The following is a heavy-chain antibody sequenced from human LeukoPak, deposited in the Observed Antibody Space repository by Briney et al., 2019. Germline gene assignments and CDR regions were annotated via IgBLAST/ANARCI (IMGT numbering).Heavy chain of an antibody. Sequence: GGSLRLSCAASGFIFSDYALHWVRQAPGRLEWVSGISGPGSSTYYTDSVKGRFTISRDNSKNTLYLQMNSLRAEDTAVYYCARVPITLNYYDSSVSGYYFDYWGQGTLVTVSS. CDR2: ISGPGSST. V-gene: IGHV3-23*01. D-gene: IGHD3-22*01. J-gene: IGHJ4*02. CDR1: GFIFSDYA. CDR3: ARVPITLNYYDSSVSGYYFDY.